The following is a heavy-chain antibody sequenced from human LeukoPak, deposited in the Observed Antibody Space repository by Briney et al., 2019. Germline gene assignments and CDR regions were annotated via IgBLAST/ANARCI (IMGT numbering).Heavy chain of an antibody. CDR1: GFTVSSNY. D-gene: IGHD3-22*01. CDR2: ISGSGGST. V-gene: IGHV3-23*01. CDR3: AKDHRSYYYDSSGYYLGLGDY. J-gene: IGHJ4*02. Sequence: GGSLRLSCAASGFTVSSNYMSWVRQAPGEGLEWVSAISGSGGSTYYADSVKGRFTISRDNSKNTLYLQMNSLRAEDTAVYYCAKDHRSYYYDSSGYYLGLGDYWGQGTLVTVSS.